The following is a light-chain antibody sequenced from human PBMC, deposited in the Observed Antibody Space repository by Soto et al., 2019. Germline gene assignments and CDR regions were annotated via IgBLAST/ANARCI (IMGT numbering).Light chain of an antibody. Sequence: QSALTQPASVSGSPGQSITISCTGTSSDVGGYDYVSWYQQHPGKAPKLMIYEVSNRPSGVSNRFSGSKYANTASLTISGLQTEDEADYYCSSYSSSSPLEVFGTGTKVTVL. J-gene: IGLJ1*01. V-gene: IGLV2-14*01. CDR2: EVS. CDR1: SSDVGGYDY. CDR3: SSYSSSSPLEV.